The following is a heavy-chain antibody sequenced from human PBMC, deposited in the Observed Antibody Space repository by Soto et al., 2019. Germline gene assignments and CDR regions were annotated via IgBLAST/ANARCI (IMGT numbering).Heavy chain of an antibody. Sequence: EVQLVESGGGFVKPWGSLRLSCAASGFTFSNAWMTWVRQAPGKAPEWVGRVKSTTDGGTIDYAAPVKDRFTISRDDSKNILYRQINSLKTEDTAVYYCIGTYSGSLMRFDYWGQGTLVTVSS. CDR3: IGTYSGSLMRFDY. J-gene: IGHJ4*02. CDR1: GFTFSNAW. V-gene: IGHV3-15*01. D-gene: IGHD5-12*01. CDR2: VKSTTDGGTI.